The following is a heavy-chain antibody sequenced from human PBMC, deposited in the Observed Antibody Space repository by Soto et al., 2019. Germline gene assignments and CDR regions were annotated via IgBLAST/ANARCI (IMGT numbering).Heavy chain of an antibody. Sequence: EVQLVESGGGLVKPGGSLRLSCAASGFTFTNAWINWVRQAPGKGLEWVGRIKSKTDGGTTDYAEPVKGSFAISRDDSNNMVYLQMNRLKIEDTAVYYCTTDSYSTIIIVRFDYWGHGTLVTVSS. CDR2: IKSKTDGGTT. V-gene: IGHV3-15*07. CDR3: TTDSYSTIIIVRFDY. CDR1: GFTFTNAW. J-gene: IGHJ4*01. D-gene: IGHD3-22*01.